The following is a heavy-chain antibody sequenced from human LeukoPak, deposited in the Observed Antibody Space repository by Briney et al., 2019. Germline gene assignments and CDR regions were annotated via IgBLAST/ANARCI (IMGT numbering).Heavy chain of an antibody. V-gene: IGHV4-38-2*02. CDR1: GYSINSGYY. CDR3: ARELPGDDILTGYYGY. CDR2: IYHSGST. J-gene: IGHJ4*02. Sequence: PSETLSLTCTVSGYSINSGYYWGWIRQPPGKGLEWIGSIYHSGSTYYNPSLKSRVTISVDTSKNQFSLKLSSVTAADTAVYYCARELPGDDILTGYYGYWGQGTLVTVSS. D-gene: IGHD3-9*01.